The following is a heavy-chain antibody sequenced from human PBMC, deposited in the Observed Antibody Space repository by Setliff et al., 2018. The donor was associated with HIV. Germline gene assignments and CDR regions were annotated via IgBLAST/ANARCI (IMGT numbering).Heavy chain of an antibody. V-gene: IGHV1-58*01. CDR1: GVIVPVDG. J-gene: IGHJ6*03. D-gene: IGHD2-2*01. CDR3: AADRGLPCASTFCFFYYMDV. CDR2: TVVDSSITGYPQ. Sequence: GASVKVSCKASGVIVPVDGVQWVRQTRGGPLEWIGWTVVDSSITGYPQNYAENLRGRVTITWDSSTGTSFLELGSLRSEDTAVYYCAADRGLPCASTFCFFYYMDVWGKGTSVTVSS.